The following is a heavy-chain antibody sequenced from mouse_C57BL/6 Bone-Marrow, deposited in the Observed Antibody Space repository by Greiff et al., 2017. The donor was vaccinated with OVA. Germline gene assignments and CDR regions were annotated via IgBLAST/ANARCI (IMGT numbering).Heavy chain of an antibody. Sequence: QVQLQQSGAELVKPGASVKLSCKASGYTFTSYWMQWVKQRPGQGLEWIGEIDPSDSYTNYNQKFKGKATLTVDTSSSTAYMQLSSLTSEDSAVYYCARYLYYGNPYYAMDYWGQGTSVTVSS. V-gene: IGHV1-50*01. CDR3: ARYLYYGNPYYAMDY. CDR2: IDPSDSYT. D-gene: IGHD2-1*01. CDR1: GYTFTSYW. J-gene: IGHJ4*01.